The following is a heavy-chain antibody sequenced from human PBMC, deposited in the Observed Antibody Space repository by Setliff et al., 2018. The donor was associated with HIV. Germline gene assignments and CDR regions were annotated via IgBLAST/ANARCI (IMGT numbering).Heavy chain of an antibody. CDR2: INWNGGST. Sequence: GGSLRLSCAASGFTFDDYGMNWVRQAPGKGLEWVSGINWNGGSTGYTDSVKGRFAISRDNTKNTLFLQMNSLRAEDTALYYCASGWDYWGQGTLVTVSS. V-gene: IGHV3-20*04. J-gene: IGHJ4*02. CDR3: ASGWDY. CDR1: GFTFDDYG.